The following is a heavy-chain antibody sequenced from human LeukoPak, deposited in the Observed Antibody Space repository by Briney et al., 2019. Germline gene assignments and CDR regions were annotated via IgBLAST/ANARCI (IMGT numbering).Heavy chain of an antibody. D-gene: IGHD1-26*01. CDR1: GFTFSTYN. CDR2: ITSSSSYI. CDR3: ARDPYSGSYGNYYYYFMDV. Sequence: PGGSLRLSCAASGFTFSTYNMNWVRQAPGKGLEWVSSITSSSSYIYYADSVKGRFTISRDNAKNSLYLQMNSLRAEDTAVYYCARDPYSGSYGNYYYYFMDVWGKGTTVTISS. J-gene: IGHJ6*03. V-gene: IGHV3-21*01.